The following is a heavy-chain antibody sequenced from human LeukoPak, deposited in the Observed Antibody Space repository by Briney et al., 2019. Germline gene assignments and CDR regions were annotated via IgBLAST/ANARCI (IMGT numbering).Heavy chain of an antibody. CDR3: ARDPNRLDY. J-gene: IGHJ4*02. V-gene: IGHV3-21*01. Sequence: PGGSLRLSCAASGFTFSTYSMNWVRQARGKGLEWVSSISSSSSYIYYADSVKGRFTISRDNAKNSLYLQMNRLRAEDTAVYYCARDPNRLDYWGQGTLVTVSS. CDR1: GFTFSTYS. CDR2: ISSSSSYI.